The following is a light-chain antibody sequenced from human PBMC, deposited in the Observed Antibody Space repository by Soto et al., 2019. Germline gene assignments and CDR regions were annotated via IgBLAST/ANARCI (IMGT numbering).Light chain of an antibody. CDR3: QQYNDNWT. CDR1: QSISSW. V-gene: IGKV1-5*03. CDR2: KAS. Sequence: DIQMTQSPSTLSASVGDRVTITCRASQSISSWLAWYQQKPGTAPKLLIYKASTLQSGVPSRFRGSKSGTEFTLTISSLLPDDSATYYCQQYNDNWTFGQGTKVEIK. J-gene: IGKJ1*01.